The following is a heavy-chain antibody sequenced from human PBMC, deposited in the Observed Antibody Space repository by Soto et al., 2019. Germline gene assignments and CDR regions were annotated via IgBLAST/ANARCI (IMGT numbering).Heavy chain of an antibody. D-gene: IGHD3-3*01. Sequence: EVQLLESGGGLVQPGGSLRLSCAASGFTFSSYAMSWVRQAPGKGLEWVSAISGSGGSTYYADSVKGRFTISRDNSKNPLYLQMNSLRAEDTAVYYCAKLYYDFWSGYSTPYYFDYWGQGTLVTVSS. V-gene: IGHV3-23*01. CDR2: ISGSGGST. CDR3: AKLYYDFWSGYSTPYYFDY. CDR1: GFTFSSYA. J-gene: IGHJ4*02.